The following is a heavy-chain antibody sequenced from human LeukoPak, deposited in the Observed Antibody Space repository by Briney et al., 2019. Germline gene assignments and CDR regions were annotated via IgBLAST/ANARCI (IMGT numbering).Heavy chain of an antibody. CDR2: MNPNSGNT. J-gene: IGHJ4*02. CDR3: ARAGKIAARRGIDY. CDR1: GYTFTSYD. Sequence: ASVKVSCKASGYTFTSYDINWVRQATGQGLEWMGWMNPNSGNTGYAQKFQGRVTMTRNTSISTAYMELSSLRSEDTAVYYCARAGKIAARRGIDYWGQGTLVTVSS. V-gene: IGHV1-8*01. D-gene: IGHD6-6*01.